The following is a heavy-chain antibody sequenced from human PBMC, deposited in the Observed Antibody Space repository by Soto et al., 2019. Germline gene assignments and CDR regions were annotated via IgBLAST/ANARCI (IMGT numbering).Heavy chain of an antibody. CDR1: GGAVRAQV. CDR3: ARDKITGLWAY. Sequence: KPSETLCHTCSLSGGAVRAQVWTGIRQPPGTGLEWIGEINHSGSTNYNPSLKSRVTISVDTSKNQFSLKLTSVTAADTAVYYCARDKITGLWAYWGQGTLVIVS. D-gene: IGHD2-8*02. V-gene: IGHV4-34*01. J-gene: IGHJ4*02. CDR2: INHSGST.